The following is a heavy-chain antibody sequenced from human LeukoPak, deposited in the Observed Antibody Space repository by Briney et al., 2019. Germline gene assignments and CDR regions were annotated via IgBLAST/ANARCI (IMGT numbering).Heavy chain of an antibody. V-gene: IGHV1-46*01. CDR1: GYSFTSYH. Sequence: ASVKVSCKASGYSFTSYHIYWVRQAPGQGLEWMVTISPGGSTSYAQNFQGRITVTRDTSTSTVYMELSSLRSEGSEDTAIYYCARSSGNSFDYWGQGTLVTVSS. CDR3: ARSSGNSFDY. D-gene: IGHD3-22*01. CDR2: ISPGGST. J-gene: IGHJ4*02.